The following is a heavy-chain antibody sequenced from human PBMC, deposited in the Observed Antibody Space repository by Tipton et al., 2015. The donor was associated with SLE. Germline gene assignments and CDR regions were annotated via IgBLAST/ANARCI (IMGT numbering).Heavy chain of an antibody. Sequence: TLSLTCTVSGGSISSHYWSWIRQPPGKGLEWIGYIYYSGSTNYNPSLKSRVTISVDTSKNQFSLKLSSVTAADTAVYYCARGTQLNSDVGSGYSCGMEVGGQGSTVTVSS. V-gene: IGHV4-59*11. J-gene: IGHJ6*02. D-gene: IGHD3-3*01. CDR2: IYYSGST. CDR1: GGSISSHY. CDR3: ARGTQLNSDVGSGYSCGMEV.